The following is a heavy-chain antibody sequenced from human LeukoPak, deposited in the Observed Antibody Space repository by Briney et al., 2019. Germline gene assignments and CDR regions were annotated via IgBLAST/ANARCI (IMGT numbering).Heavy chain of an antibody. Sequence: PSETLSLTCTVSGGSISSGSYYWSWIRQPAGKGLEWIGRIYTSGSTNYNPSLKSRVAISVDTSKNQFSLKLSSVTAADTAVYYCARQYSSSHYYYYYGMDAWGQRTTVTVSS. V-gene: IGHV4-61*02. J-gene: IGHJ6*02. CDR3: ARQYSSSHYYYYYGMDA. CDR1: GGSISSGSYY. D-gene: IGHD6-6*01. CDR2: IYTSGST.